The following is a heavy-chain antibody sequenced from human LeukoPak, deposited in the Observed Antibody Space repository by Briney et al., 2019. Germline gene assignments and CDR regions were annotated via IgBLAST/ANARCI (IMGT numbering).Heavy chain of an antibody. CDR3: AREPPVYYYYMDV. J-gene: IGHJ6*03. V-gene: IGHV4-4*07. CDR2: IYTSGST. Sequence: SETLSLTCTVSGGSISSYYWSWIRQPAGKGLEWIGRIYTSGSTNYNPSLKSRVTMSVGTSKNQFSLKLSSVTAADTAVYYCAREPPVYYYYMDVWDKGTTVTVAS. CDR1: GGSISSYY.